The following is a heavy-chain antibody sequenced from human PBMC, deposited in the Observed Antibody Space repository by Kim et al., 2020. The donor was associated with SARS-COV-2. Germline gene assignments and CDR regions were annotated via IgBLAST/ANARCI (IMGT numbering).Heavy chain of an antibody. V-gene: IGHV1-18*04. Sequence: ASVKVSCKASGYTFTSYGISWVRQAPGQGLEWMGWISAYNGNTNYAQKLQGRVTMTTDTSTSTAYMELRSLRSDDTAVYYCARDQIETSCSGGSCYGSDAFDIWGQGTMVTVSS. D-gene: IGHD2-15*01. CDR2: ISAYNGNT. CDR1: GYTFTSYG. J-gene: IGHJ3*02. CDR3: ARDQIETSCSGGSCYGSDAFDI.